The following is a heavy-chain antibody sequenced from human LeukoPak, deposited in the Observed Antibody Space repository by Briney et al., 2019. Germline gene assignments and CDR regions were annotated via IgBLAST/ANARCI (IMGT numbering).Heavy chain of an antibody. Sequence: SETLSLTCTVSGGSIKSYYWSWIRQPPGKGLESIGYVSYGESTNYHPSLKSRVTMSLDTSKDQFTLKLSSVTAADTAVNYGTRNGHFPPYGWGTVTTVTVAS. D-gene: IGHD2-8*01. CDR2: VSYGEST. J-gene: IGHJ6*03. CDR3: TRNGHFPPYG. CDR1: GGSIKSYY. V-gene: IGHV4-59*01.